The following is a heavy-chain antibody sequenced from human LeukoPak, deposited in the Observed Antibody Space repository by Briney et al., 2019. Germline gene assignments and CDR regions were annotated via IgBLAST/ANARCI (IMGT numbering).Heavy chain of an antibody. V-gene: IGHV3-66*01. CDR1: GFTVSTNF. J-gene: IGHJ4*02. CDR2: LYKDDTT. CDR3: ARAPYSHSCVAEHDY. Sequence: PGGSLRLSCAASGFTVSTNFMSCVRQAPGRSLEGGSVLYKDDTTYYADSVKGRFTISRDNSKTTLYLQMNSLRDEDTAVYYCARAPYSHSCVAEHDYWGQGTLVTVSS. D-gene: IGHD6-13*01.